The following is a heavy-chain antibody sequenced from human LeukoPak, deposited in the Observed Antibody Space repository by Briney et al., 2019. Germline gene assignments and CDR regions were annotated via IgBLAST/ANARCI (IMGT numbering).Heavy chain of an antibody. Sequence: SSVKVSCKASGGTFSSYAISWVRQAPGQGLEWMGGIIPIFCTANYAQKFQGRVTITADESTSTDYMELSSLRSEDTAVYYCARGAGTTSPYDYWGQGTLVTVSS. CDR3: ARGAGTTSPYDY. CDR2: IIPIFCTA. D-gene: IGHD1-7*01. J-gene: IGHJ4*02. V-gene: IGHV1-69*13. CDR1: GGTFSSYA.